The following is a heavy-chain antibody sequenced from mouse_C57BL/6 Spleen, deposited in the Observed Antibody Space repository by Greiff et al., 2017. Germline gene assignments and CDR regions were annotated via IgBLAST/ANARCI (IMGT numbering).Heavy chain of an antibody. J-gene: IGHJ4*01. Sequence: QVQLQQSGAELARPGASVKLSCKASGYTFTSYGISWVKQRTGQGLEWIGEIYPRSGNTYYNEKFKGKATLTADKSSSTAYMELRSLTSEDSAVYFCAREQGITTVVAKGYAMDYWGQGTSVTVSS. CDR1: GYTFTSYG. D-gene: IGHD1-1*01. V-gene: IGHV1-81*01. CDR3: AREQGITTVVAKGYAMDY. CDR2: IYPRSGNT.